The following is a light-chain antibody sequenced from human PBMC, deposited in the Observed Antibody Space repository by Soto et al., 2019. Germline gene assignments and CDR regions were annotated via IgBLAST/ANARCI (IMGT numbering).Light chain of an antibody. CDR2: SNN. CDR1: SSNIGSNT. CDR3: AAWYDRLNGWV. Sequence: QSVLTQPPSASGTPGQRVTISCSGSSSNIGSNTVNWYQQPPGTAPKLLIYSNNQRPSGVPDRFSGSKSGTSASLAISGLQSEGEADYYCAAWYDRLNGWVFGGGTKL. J-gene: IGLJ3*02. V-gene: IGLV1-44*01.